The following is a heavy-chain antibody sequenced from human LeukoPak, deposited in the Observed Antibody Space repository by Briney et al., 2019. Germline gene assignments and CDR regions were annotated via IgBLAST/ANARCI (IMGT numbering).Heavy chain of an antibody. CDR3: ARGSAPYSSSWPGEYYFDY. CDR2: IYSGGST. D-gene: IGHD6-13*01. Sequence: GGSLRLPCAASGFTVSSNYMSWVRQAPGKGLEWVSVIYSGGSTYYADSVKGRFTISRDNSKNTLYLQMNSLRAEDTAVYYCARGSAPYSSSWPGEYYFDYWGQGTLVTVSS. CDR1: GFTVSSNY. J-gene: IGHJ4*02. V-gene: IGHV3-66*01.